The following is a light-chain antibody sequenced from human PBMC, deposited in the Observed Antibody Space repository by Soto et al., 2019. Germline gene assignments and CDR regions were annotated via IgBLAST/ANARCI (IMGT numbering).Light chain of an antibody. CDR2: DAS. CDR1: QSVSSY. Sequence: EIVLTQSPSTLSLSPRERATLSCRASQSVSSYLALYQQKPGQAPRLLIYDASNRATGIPARFSGSGSGTDFTLTISSLEPEDFALYYCQQRGNWPLTFGGGTKVDIK. J-gene: IGKJ4*01. CDR3: QQRGNWPLT. V-gene: IGKV3-11*01.